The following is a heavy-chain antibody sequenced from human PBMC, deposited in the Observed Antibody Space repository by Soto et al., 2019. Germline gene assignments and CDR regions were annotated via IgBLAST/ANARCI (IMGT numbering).Heavy chain of an antibody. J-gene: IGHJ4*02. CDR1: GGTFSSYA. CDR3: ASSPYYDFWSGYWAY. D-gene: IGHD3-3*01. V-gene: IGHV1-69*13. CDR2: IIPIFGTA. Sequence: GASVKVSCKASGGTFSSYAISWVRQAPGQGLEWMGGIIPIFGTANYAQKFQGRVTITADESTSTAYMELSSLRSEDTAVYYCASSPYYDFWSGYWAYWGQGTLVTVSS.